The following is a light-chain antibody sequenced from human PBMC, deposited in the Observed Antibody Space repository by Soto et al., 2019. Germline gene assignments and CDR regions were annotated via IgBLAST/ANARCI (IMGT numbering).Light chain of an antibody. CDR3: QQYNQWPPYT. Sequence: EIVLTQSPATLSLSPGERATLSCRASQSVSSYLAWYQQKPGQAPRLLIYDASTRANGTPARFSGSGSGTEFTLTISSLQSEDVAVYYCQQYNQWPPYTFGQGTKVDIK. CDR2: DAS. J-gene: IGKJ2*01. V-gene: IGKV3-15*01. CDR1: QSVSSY.